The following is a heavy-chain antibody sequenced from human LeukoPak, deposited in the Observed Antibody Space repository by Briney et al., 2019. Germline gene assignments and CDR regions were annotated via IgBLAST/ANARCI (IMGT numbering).Heavy chain of an antibody. CDR1: GFTFSSYG. Sequence: PGGSLRLSCAVSGFTFSSYGMHWVRQAPGKGLEWVSSISSSSTYTYYADSVKGRFTISRDNAKNSLYLQMNSLRAEDTAVFFCARDPEKVVTAEDPYGMDVWGQGTTVTVSS. D-gene: IGHD2-21*02. J-gene: IGHJ6*02. CDR3: ARDPEKVVTAEDPYGMDV. V-gene: IGHV3-21*01. CDR2: ISSSSTYT.